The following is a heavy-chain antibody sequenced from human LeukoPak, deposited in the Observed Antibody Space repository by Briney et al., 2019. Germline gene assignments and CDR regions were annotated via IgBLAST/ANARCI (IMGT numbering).Heavy chain of an antibody. CDR3: ARGLEWLTRRHTWFDP. Sequence: ASVKVSCKASGYTFTSYYMHWVRQAPGQGLEWMGITNPSGGSTSYAQKFQGRVTMTRDMSTSTAYMELRSLRSDDTAVYYCARGLEWLTRRHTWFDPWGQGTLVTVSS. V-gene: IGHV1-46*01. CDR1: GYTFTSYY. D-gene: IGHD3-3*01. J-gene: IGHJ5*02. CDR2: TNPSGGST.